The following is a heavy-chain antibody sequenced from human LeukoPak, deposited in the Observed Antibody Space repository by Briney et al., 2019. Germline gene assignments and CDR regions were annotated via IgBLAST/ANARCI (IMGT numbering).Heavy chain of an antibody. CDR3: AREPDYSRSWYAKWWFDP. V-gene: IGHV1-2*02. CDR1: GYTFTGYY. D-gene: IGHD6-13*01. J-gene: IGHJ5*02. CDR2: INPNSGGT. Sequence: ASVKVSCKASGYTFTGYYMHWVRQAPGQGLEWMGWINPNSGGTNYAQKFQGRVTMTRDTSISTAYMELSRLRSDDTAVYYCAREPDYSRSWYAKWWFDPWGQGTLVTVSS.